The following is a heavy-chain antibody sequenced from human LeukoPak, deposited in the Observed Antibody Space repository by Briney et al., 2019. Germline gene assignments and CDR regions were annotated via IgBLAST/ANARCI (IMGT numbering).Heavy chain of an antibody. J-gene: IGHJ6*03. CDR2: IYYSGST. CDR3: ARDRVPIDSSGPLRYYYYYYMDV. Sequence: SETLSLTCTVSGGSISSYYWSWIRQPPGKGLEWIGYIYYSGSTNYNPSLKSRVTISVDTSKNQFSLQLNSVTPEDTAVYYCARDRVPIDSSGPLRYYYYYYMDVWGKGTTVTVSS. CDR1: GGSISSYY. V-gene: IGHV4-59*12. D-gene: IGHD6-25*01.